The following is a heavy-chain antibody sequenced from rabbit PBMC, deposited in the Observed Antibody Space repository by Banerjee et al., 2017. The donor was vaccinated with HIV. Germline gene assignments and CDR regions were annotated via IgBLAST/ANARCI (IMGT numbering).Heavy chain of an antibody. Sequence: QEQLVESGGGLVQPEGSLTLTCTASGFSFSSSYYMCWVRQAPGKGLEWIGCIYTGSSGSTWYASWAKGRFTFSKTSSTTVTLQMTSLTAADTATYFCVRDSGTVGGYTDLDFWGPGTLVTVS. CDR1: GFSFSSSYY. J-gene: IGHJ6*01. D-gene: IGHD1-1*01. CDR2: IYTGSSGST. V-gene: IGHV1S45*01. CDR3: VRDSGTVGGYTDLDF.